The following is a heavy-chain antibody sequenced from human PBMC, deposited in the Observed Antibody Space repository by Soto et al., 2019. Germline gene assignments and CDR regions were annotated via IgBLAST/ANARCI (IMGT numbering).Heavy chain of an antibody. CDR2: ISGSGGVT. V-gene: IGHV3-23*01. J-gene: IGHJ3*01. Sequence: EVQLLESGGGLVQPGGSQRLSCAASGFTFSSYAMSWVRQGPGKGLEWVTLISGSGGVTDYADSVKGRFTVSRDNSKNTMYMELNSLTAGDTAKYYCAKIHSGSSVYASDVWGQGTVVTVSS. CDR3: AKIHSGSSVYASDV. D-gene: IGHD6-19*01. CDR1: GFTFSSYA.